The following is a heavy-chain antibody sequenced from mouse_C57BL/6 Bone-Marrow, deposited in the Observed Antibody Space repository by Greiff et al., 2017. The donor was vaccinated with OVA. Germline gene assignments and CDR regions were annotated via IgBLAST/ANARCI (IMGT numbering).Heavy chain of an antibody. Sequence: QVQLQQPGAELVRPGTSAKLSCKASGYTFTNYWMHWVKQRPGQGLEWIGVIAPSDSYINYNQKFKGRATLTVDTSSSTAYMHLSSLTSEDSAVYYCAHYGSRLYLHYWGQGTSLTVSS. V-gene: IGHV1-59*01. CDR3: AHYGSRLYLHY. CDR2: IAPSDSYI. CDR1: GYTFTNYW. D-gene: IGHD1-1*01. J-gene: IGHJ2*02.